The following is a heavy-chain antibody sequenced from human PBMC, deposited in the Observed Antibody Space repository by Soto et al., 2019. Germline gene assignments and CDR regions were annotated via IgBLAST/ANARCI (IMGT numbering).Heavy chain of an antibody. D-gene: IGHD3-22*01. CDR2: IYYNGTT. Sequence: SETLSLTCTVSPDSITSSGYYWGWIRQTPGKGLEWIGSIYYNGTTYYNPSLKSRVFISVDTSKDQFSLRLKSVTVADTATFYCVRHEVAVSGAYNMDVWGRGTTVTSP. CDR3: VRHEVAVSGAYNMDV. V-gene: IGHV4-39*01. CDR1: PDSITSSGYY. J-gene: IGHJ6*02.